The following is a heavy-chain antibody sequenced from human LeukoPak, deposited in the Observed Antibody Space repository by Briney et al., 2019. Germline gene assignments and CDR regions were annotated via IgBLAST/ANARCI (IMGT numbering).Heavy chain of an antibody. J-gene: IGHJ4*02. CDR3: ASFRRGVGATTFDS. CDR1: GFTFSSYS. CDR2: ISSSSSTI. Sequence: GGSLRLSCAASGFTFSSYSMNWVRQAPGKGLEWVSYISSSSSTIYYADSVKGRFTISRDNAKNSLYLQMNSLRAEDTAVYYCASFRRGVGATTFDSWGQGTLVTVSS. D-gene: IGHD1-26*01. V-gene: IGHV3-48*01.